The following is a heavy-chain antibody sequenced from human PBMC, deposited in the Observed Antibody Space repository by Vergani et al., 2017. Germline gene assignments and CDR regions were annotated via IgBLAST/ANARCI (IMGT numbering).Heavy chain of an antibody. CDR3: ARDGGSGGNDY. D-gene: IGHD2-15*01. J-gene: IGHJ4*02. CDR1: GFTVSSYA. V-gene: IGHV3-64*01. CDR2: ISSNGGST. Sequence: VQLVESGGGVVQPGRSLRLSCAASGFTVSSYAMHWVRQAPGKGLEYVSAISSNGGSTYYANSVKGRFTISRDNSKNTLYLQMGSLRAEDMAVYYCARDGGSGGNDYWGQGTLVTVSS.